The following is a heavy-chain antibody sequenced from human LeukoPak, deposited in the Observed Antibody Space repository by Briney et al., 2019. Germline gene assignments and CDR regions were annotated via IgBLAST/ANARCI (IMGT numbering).Heavy chain of an antibody. J-gene: IGHJ4*02. CDR3: AKQIKPAYSGGWYTFFDY. CDR2: ISGSGGST. CDR1: GFTFSSYA. D-gene: IGHD6-19*01. V-gene: IGHV3-23*01. Sequence: QPGGSLRLSCAASGFTFSSYAMSWVRHAPGKGLEWVSAISGSGGSTYYADSVKGRFTLSRDNSKNTLYLQMNSLRVEDTAVYYCAKQIKPAYSGGWYTFFDYWGQGTLVTVSS.